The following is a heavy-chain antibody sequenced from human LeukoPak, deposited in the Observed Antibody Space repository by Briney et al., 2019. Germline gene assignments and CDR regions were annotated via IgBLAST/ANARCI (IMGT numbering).Heavy chain of an antibody. V-gene: IGHV3-23*01. D-gene: IGHD2-2*01. J-gene: IGHJ6*03. CDR2: ISGSGGST. CDR3: ARDFTIYCSSTSCPYYYYYYMDV. CDR1: GFTFSSYA. Sequence: GGSLRLSCAASGFTFSSYAMSWVRQAPGKGLEWVSAISGSGGSTYYADSVKGRFTISRDNAKNSLYLQMNSLRAEDTAVYYCARDFTIYCSSTSCPYYYYYYMDVWGKGTTVTVSS.